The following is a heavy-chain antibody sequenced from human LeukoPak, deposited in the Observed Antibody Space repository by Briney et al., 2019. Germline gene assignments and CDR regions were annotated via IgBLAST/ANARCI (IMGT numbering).Heavy chain of an antibody. CDR3: ARLARGSGWGFDY. D-gene: IGHD6-19*01. CDR2: IYYSGST. J-gene: IGHJ4*02. V-gene: IGHV4-39*01. CDR1: GGSISSSSYY. Sequence: SETLSLTCTVSGGSISSSSYYWGWIRQPPGKGLEWIGSIYYSGSTYYNPSLKSRVTISVDTSKNQFSLKLSSVTAADTAVYYCARLARGSGWGFDYWGQGTLVTVSS.